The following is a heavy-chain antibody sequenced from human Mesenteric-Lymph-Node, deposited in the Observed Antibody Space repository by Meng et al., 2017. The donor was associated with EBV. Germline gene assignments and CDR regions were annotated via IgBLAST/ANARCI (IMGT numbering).Heavy chain of an antibody. J-gene: IGHJ5*02. Sequence: VQLQESGPGLVKPSGTLSLTCAVSGVSISSSNWWSWVRQSPGKGLQWIGDIYHSGTTNYNPSLKSRLTISVDKSNNHFSLKLTSVTAADTAVYYCARARGYCSGGACSFWFGPWGQGTLVTVS. CDR2: IYHSGTT. CDR3: ARARGYCSGGACSFWFGP. CDR1: GVSISSSNW. D-gene: IGHD2-15*01. V-gene: IGHV4-4*02.